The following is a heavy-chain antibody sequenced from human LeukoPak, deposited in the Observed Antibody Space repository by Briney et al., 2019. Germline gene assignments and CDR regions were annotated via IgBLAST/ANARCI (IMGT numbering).Heavy chain of an antibody. Sequence: ASVKVSCKASGYTFTGYYMHWVRQAPGQGLEWMGWINPNSGGTNYAQKFQGRVTMTTETSTSTAYMELRSLRSDDTAVYYCARWSGRPGIVVVPATIGSTGNWFDPWGQGTLVTVSS. V-gene: IGHV1-2*02. CDR2: INPNSGGT. D-gene: IGHD2-2*01. CDR1: GYTFTGYY. J-gene: IGHJ5*02. CDR3: ARWSGRPGIVVVPATIGSTGNWFDP.